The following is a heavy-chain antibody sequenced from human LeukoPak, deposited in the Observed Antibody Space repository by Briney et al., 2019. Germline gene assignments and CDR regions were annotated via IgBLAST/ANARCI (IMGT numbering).Heavy chain of an antibody. V-gene: IGHV4-34*01. J-gene: IGHJ5*02. Sequence: PSETLSLTCAVYGGSFSGYYWSWIRQPPGKGLEWIGEINHSGSTNYNPSLKSRVTISVDTSKNQFSLKLSSVTAADTAVYYCARGRYSYPLGWSDPWGQGTLVTVSS. CDR1: GGSFSGYY. CDR3: ARGRYSYPLGWSDP. D-gene: IGHD5-18*01. CDR2: INHSGST.